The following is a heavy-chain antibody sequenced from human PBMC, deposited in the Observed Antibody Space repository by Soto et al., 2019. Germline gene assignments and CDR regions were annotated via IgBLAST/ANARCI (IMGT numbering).Heavy chain of an antibody. Sequence: QVQLVQSGAEVKKPGASVKVSCKASGDTYTSYYLHWVRQAPGQGPEWMGIINPSGGITNDAQKFQDRVTMTSDTSTSTVYMELSSLRSEDTAVYYCARGISTTRYYYYYGMDVWGQGTTVTVSS. CDR1: GDTYTSYY. V-gene: IGHV1-46*01. CDR3: ARGISTTRYYYYYGMDV. D-gene: IGHD2-2*01. J-gene: IGHJ6*02. CDR2: INPSGGIT.